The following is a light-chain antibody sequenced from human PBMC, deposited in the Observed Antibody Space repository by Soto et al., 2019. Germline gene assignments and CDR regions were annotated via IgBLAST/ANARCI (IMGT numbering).Light chain of an antibody. V-gene: IGKV3-20*01. CDR2: GAS. CDR1: RHVYINA. Sequence: VVLTQSPATLSLSPGERATLSCRASRHVYINALAWYQQKPGRTPTLLIFGASTRATDIPDRFSGTGSGTDFSLTINGVEPEDSAVYYCQQYGASPFTFGPVTRV. J-gene: IGKJ3*01. CDR3: QQYGASPFT.